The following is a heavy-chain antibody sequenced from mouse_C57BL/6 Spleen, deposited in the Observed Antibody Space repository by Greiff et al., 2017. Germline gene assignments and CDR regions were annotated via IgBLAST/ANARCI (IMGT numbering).Heavy chain of an antibody. D-gene: IGHD2-12*01. J-gene: IGHJ2*01. V-gene: IGHV1-42*01. Sequence: VQLQQSGPELVKPGASVKLSCKASGYSFTGYYMNWVKQSPEKSLQWIGVIIPSSGGTTYNQKFKTKATLTVDKSSSTAYMQLKRLTAEDAADYCGRRVDLRQGYWGQGTTLTVSS. CDR2: IIPSSGGT. CDR1: GYSFTGYY. CDR3: RRVDLRQGY.